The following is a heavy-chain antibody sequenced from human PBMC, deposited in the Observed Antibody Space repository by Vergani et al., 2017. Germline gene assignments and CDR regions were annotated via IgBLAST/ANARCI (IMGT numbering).Heavy chain of an antibody. CDR2: IWYDGSNK. CDR1: GFTFSSYG. D-gene: IGHD3-10*01. Sequence: QVQLVESGGGVVQPGRSLRLSCAASGFTFSSYGMHWVRQAPGKGLEWVAVIWYDGSNKYYADSVKGRFTISRDNSKNTLYLQMNSQRAEDTAVYYCARVSDGSGEWDYWGQGTLVTVSS. V-gene: IGHV3-33*01. J-gene: IGHJ4*02. CDR3: ARVSDGSGEWDY.